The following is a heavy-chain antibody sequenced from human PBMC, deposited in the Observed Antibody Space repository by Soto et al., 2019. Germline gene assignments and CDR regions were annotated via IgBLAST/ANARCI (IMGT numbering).Heavy chain of an antibody. CDR2: IKSKTDGSTI. D-gene: IGHD2-2*01. CDR1: GFTFSNAW. J-gene: IGHJ6*03. CDR3: VTVPQKYYYYYMDV. Sequence: TGGSLRLSCAASGFTFSNAWMNWVRQAPGKGLEWVGRIKSKTDGSTIYYADSVKGRFTISRDNAKNSLYLQMNSLRAEDTAVYYCVTVPQKYYYYYMDVWGKGTTVTVSS. V-gene: IGHV3-15*07.